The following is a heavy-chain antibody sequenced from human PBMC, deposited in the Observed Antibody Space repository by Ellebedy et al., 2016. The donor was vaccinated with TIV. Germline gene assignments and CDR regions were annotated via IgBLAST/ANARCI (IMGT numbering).Heavy chain of an antibody. J-gene: IGHJ4*02. CDR2: ISGSGGST. CDR3: AKVEALRYPRLDY. V-gene: IGHV3-23*01. CDR1: GFTFSSYD. Sequence: GESLKISCAASGFTFSSYDMSWVRQAPGKGLEWVLAISGSGGSTYYADSVKGRFTISRDNSKNTLYLQMNSLRAEDTAVYYCAKVEALRYPRLDYWGQGTLVTVSS. D-gene: IGHD4-17*01.